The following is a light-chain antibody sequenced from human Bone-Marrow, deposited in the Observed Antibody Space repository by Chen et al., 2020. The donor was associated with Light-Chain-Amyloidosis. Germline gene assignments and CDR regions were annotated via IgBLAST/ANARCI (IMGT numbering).Light chain of an antibody. J-gene: IGKJ1*01. CDR2: WAS. CDR3: QQYYSTPRT. V-gene: IGKV4-1*01. CDR1: QSVLYSSKIKNY. Sequence: DIVMTQSPDSLAVSLGERATINCKSSQSVLYSSKIKNYLAWYQQKPGQRPKLLIYWASTRESGVSDRFRGSGSGIDFTLTISSLKAEDVAVYYCQQYYSTPRTFGQGTKVEIK.